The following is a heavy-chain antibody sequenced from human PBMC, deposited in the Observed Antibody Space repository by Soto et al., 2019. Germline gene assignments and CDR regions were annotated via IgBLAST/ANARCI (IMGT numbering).Heavy chain of an antibody. J-gene: IGHJ5*02. CDR3: ARVRGGTRDGYWYAS. CDR1: GGTFSTYP. V-gene: IGHV1-69*06. CDR2: ISPVFGTR. D-gene: IGHD2-2*01. Sequence: QVQLVQSGAEVKKAGSSVKVSCKVSGGTFSTYPISWVRQAPGQGLEWMGWISPVFGTRDYAQQFQGRVTITEDKGTSTAYMELSSMRSEDTALYYCARVRGGTRDGYWYASWGQGTLVTVSS.